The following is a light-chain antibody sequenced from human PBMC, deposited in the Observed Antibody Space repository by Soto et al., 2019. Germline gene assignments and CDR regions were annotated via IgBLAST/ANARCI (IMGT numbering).Light chain of an antibody. CDR1: NIGSKS. J-gene: IGLJ2*01. CDR3: QVWDSSSDHVV. CDR2: YDS. Sequence: SYELTQPPSVSVAPGKTARITCGGNNIGSKSVHWYQQKPGQAPVLVIYYDSDRPSGIPERFSGSNCGNTATLTISRVEAGGEADYYCQVWDSSSDHVVFGGGTKVTVL. V-gene: IGLV3-21*04.